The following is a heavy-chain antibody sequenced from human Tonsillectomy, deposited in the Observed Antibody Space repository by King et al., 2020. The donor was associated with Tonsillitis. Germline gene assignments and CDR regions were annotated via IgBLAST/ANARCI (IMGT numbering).Heavy chain of an antibody. V-gene: IGHV3-30*18. Sequence: ESGGGGVQPGRALRLSCAASGFTFSSYGMHWVRQAPGNGLEGVALISYDGSNKYYAYSVKGRFTISRDKSKNTLYLQMNSLTAEDTAVYYCAKDRSSSWSLDYWGQGTLVTVSS. CDR3: AKDRSSSWSLDY. D-gene: IGHD6-13*01. CDR1: GFTFSSYG. J-gene: IGHJ4*02. CDR2: ISYDGSNK.